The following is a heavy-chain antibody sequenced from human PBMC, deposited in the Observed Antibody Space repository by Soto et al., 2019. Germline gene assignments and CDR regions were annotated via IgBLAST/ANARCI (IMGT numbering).Heavy chain of an antibody. Sequence: QVQLVQSGAEVRLPGSSVKVSCKASGGTFSTYSINWVRQAPGQGLEWMGGIIPLFGTTNYAQKFKGRVTISADESTSTAYMELSSLRAEDAAVYYCARGAILGSSWYFWFDPWGQGTLVTVSS. D-gene: IGHD6-13*01. V-gene: IGHV1-69*01. CDR2: IIPLFGTT. CDR1: GGTFSTYS. J-gene: IGHJ5*02. CDR3: ARGAILGSSWYFWFDP.